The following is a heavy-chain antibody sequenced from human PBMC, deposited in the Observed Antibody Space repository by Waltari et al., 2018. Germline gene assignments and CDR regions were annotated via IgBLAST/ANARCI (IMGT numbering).Heavy chain of an antibody. CDR3: ATGGYCSSTSCHRLDY. V-gene: IGHV1-24*01. Sequence: QVQLVQSGAEVKKPGASVKVSCKVSGYTLTELSMHWVRQAPGKGLEWMGGFDPEDGETSYAQKFQGRVTMTQDTSTDTAYMELSSLRSEDTAVYYCATGGYCSSTSCHRLDYWGQGTLVTVSS. D-gene: IGHD2-2*01. CDR1: GYTLTELS. CDR2: FDPEDGET. J-gene: IGHJ4*02.